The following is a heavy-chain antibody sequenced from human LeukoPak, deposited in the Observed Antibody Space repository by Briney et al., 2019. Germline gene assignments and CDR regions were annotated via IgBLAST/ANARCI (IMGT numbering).Heavy chain of an antibody. CDR2: INPNSSGT. CDR3: ARGHTLTGQDFDI. J-gene: IGHJ3*02. Sequence: ASVKVSCKASGYTFTGYYMHWVRQAPGQGLEWMGWINPNSSGTNYAQKFQGWVTMTRDTSISTAYMELSRLRSEDTAVYYCARGHTLTGQDFDIWGQGTMVTVSS. V-gene: IGHV1-2*04. CDR1: GYTFTGYY. D-gene: IGHD7-27*01.